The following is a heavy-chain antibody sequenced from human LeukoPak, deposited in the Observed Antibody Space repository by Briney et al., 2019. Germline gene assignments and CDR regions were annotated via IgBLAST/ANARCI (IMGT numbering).Heavy chain of an antibody. CDR1: GFTLSAYW. V-gene: IGHV3-74*01. D-gene: IGHD5-12*01. Sequence: PGGSLRLSCAASGFTLSAYWMHWVRQAPGKGLMWVSRIEGDGNRITYADSVKGRFTISRDNAKNTLYLQMNSLRAEDTAVYYCTRDWRNLSYDYWGQGTLVTVSS. CDR3: TRDWRNLSYDY. CDR2: IEGDGNRI. J-gene: IGHJ4*02.